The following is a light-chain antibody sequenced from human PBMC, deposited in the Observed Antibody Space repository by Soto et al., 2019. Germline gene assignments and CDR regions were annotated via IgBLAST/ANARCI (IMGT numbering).Light chain of an antibody. CDR2: GAS. CDR1: QSVSSSY. J-gene: IGKJ1*01. Sequence: EIVLTQSPGTLSLSPGERATLSCRASQSVSSSYLAWYQQKPGQAPRLLISGASSRDTGIPDRFSGSGSGTDFTLTIRRLEPEDFAVYYCQQYGSSPETFGQGTKVEIK. CDR3: QQYGSSPET. V-gene: IGKV3-20*01.